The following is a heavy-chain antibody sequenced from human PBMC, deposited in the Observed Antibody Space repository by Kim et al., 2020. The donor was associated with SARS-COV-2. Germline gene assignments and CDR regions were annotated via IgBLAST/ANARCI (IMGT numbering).Heavy chain of an antibody. CDR3: AISGGELLLKFFDY. CDR1: GFTVSSNY. D-gene: IGHD1-26*01. Sequence: GGSLRLSCAASGFTVSSNYMSWVRQAPGKGLEWVSVIYSGGSTYYADSVKGRFTISRDNSKNTLYLQMNSLRAEDTAVYYCAISGGELLLKFFDYWGQGTLVTVSS. V-gene: IGHV3-66*01. CDR2: IYSGGST. J-gene: IGHJ4*02.